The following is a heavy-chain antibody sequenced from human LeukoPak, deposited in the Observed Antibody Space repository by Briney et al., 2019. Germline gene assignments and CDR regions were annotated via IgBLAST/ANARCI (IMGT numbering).Heavy chain of an antibody. CDR3: ARHAQYGSGRNWFDP. V-gene: IGHV4-39*01. J-gene: IGHJ5*02. CDR2: SYYSGST. Sequence: PSETLSLTCTVSGGSISSSSYYWGWIRQPPGKGLEWIGSSYYSGSTYYNPSLKSRVTISVDTSKNQFSLKLSSVTAADPAVYYCARHAQYGSGRNWFDPWGQGTLVTVSS. D-gene: IGHD3-10*01. CDR1: GGSISSSSYY.